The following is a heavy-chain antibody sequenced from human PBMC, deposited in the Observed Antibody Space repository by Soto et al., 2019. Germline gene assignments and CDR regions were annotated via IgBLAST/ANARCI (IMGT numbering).Heavy chain of an antibody. CDR2: IIPIFGTA. CDR3: AQLYGGNSGYYYYYGMDV. CDR1: GGTFSSYA. V-gene: IGHV1-69*13. J-gene: IGHJ6*02. D-gene: IGHD4-17*01. Sequence: SVKVSCKASGGTFSSYAISWVRQAPGQGLEWMGGIIPIFGTANYAQKFQGRVTITADESTSTAYMELSSLRSEDTAVYYCAQLYGGNSGYYYYYGMDVRGQGTTVTVSS.